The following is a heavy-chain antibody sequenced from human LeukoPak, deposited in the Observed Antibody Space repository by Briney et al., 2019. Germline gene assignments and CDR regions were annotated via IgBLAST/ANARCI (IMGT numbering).Heavy chain of an antibody. J-gene: IGHJ4*02. CDR2: IIPRFGTA. V-gene: IGHV1-69*05. CDR3: ARERAGLGTIFYFDS. CDR1: GDTFSSYT. Sequence: PRASVKVSCKASGDTFSSYTLSWMRQAPGQGLEWMGGIIPRFGTANYAQKFQGRLTITTDGSTNTAYMGLSRLTSEDTAIYYCARERAGLGTIFYFDSWGQGTLVTVSS. D-gene: IGHD7-27*01.